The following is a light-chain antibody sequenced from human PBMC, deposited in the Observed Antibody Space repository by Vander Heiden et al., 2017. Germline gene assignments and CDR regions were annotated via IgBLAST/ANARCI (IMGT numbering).Light chain of an antibody. CDR3: QQSDSTPCT. V-gene: IGKV1-39*01. CDR2: TAS. CDR1: QGNSKY. Sequence: DNQMTQSPSYLSASLGDRVTITCRASQGNSKYLNWYQQEPGEAYKLMIYTASNLQIGVPSSFIGGGSGTNLTLTISSQQPEDFATYYCQQSDSTPCTFGQGTKLEIK. J-gene: IGKJ2*02.